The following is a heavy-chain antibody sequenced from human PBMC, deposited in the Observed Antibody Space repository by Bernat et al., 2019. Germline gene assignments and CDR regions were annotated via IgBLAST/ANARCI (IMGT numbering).Heavy chain of an antibody. V-gene: IGHV4-34*01. Sequence: QVQLQQWGAGLLKPSETLSLTCAVYGGSFSGYYWSWIRQPPGKGLEWIGEINHSGSTNYDPSLKSRVTISVDTSKNQFSLKLSSVTAADTAVYYCARGQAVAGLDLWGRSTLVTVSS. CDR1: GGSFSGYY. CDR2: INHSGST. D-gene: IGHD6-19*01. J-gene: IGHJ2*01. CDR3: ARGQAVAGLDL.